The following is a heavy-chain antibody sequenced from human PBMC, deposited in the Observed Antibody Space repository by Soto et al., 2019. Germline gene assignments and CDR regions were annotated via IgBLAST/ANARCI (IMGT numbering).Heavy chain of an antibody. D-gene: IGHD5-12*01. Sequence: GGSLRLSCAASGFTFSSYSMNWVRQAPGKGLEWVSYISSSSSTIYYADSVKGRFTISRDNAKNSLYLQMNSLRAEDTAVYYCARSPNIGNHDGEKYNWFDPWGQGTLVTVSS. CDR3: ARSPNIGNHDGEKYNWFDP. J-gene: IGHJ5*02. V-gene: IGHV3-48*01. CDR2: ISSSSSTI. CDR1: GFTFSSYS.